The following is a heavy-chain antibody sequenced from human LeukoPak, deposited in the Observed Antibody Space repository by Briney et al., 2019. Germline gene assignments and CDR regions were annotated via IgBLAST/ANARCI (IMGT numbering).Heavy chain of an antibody. V-gene: IGHV3-23*01. CDR2: IGTSGGST. CDR3: AKTTANLDY. J-gene: IGHJ4*02. D-gene: IGHD4-17*01. CDR1: GFTFSSYG. Sequence: PGGSLRLSCAASGFTFSSYGMTWVRQAPGKGLEWVSGIGTSGGSTYYADSVKGRFTISRDNSKNTLYLQMNSLTAEDTAVYYCAKTTANLDYWGQGTLVNVSS.